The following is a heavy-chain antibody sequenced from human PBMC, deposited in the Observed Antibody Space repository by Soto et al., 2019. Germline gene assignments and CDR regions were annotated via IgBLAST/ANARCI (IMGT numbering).Heavy chain of an antibody. V-gene: IGHV1-69*01. D-gene: IGHD2-8*01. CDR1: GGTFSSYA. J-gene: IGHJ4*02. CDR3: ARSKPYCTNGVCGGYYFDY. CDR2: IIPTLGTA. Sequence: QVQLVQSGAEVKKPGSSVKVSCKASGGTFSSYAISWVRQAPGQGLEWMGGIIPTLGTANYAQKFQGRVTITADESTSTAYMELSSLRSEDTAVYYCARSKPYCTNGVCGGYYFDYWGQGTLVTVSS.